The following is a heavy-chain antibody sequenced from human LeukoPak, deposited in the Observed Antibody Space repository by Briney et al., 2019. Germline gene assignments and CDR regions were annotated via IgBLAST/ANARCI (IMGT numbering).Heavy chain of an antibody. Sequence: GGSLRLSCVASGFTFSSYGMHWVRQAPGKGLEWVAVIWYDGSDKDYADSVKGRFTISRDNSKNTLYLQMNSLRAEDTAVYYCAGDLGRDDYWGQGTLVTVSS. CDR2: IWYDGSDK. J-gene: IGHJ4*02. CDR1: GFTFSSYG. V-gene: IGHV3-33*01. D-gene: IGHD3-16*01. CDR3: AGDLGRDDY.